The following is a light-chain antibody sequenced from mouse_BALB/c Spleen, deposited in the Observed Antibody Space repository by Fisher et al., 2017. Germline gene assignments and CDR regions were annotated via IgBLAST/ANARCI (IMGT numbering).Light chain of an antibody. Sequence: IVLTQTPAIMSASPGEKVTMTCSASSSVSYMYWYQQKPGSSPRLLIYDTSNLASGVPVRFSGSGSGTSYSLTISSMEAEDAATYYCHQRSSYPYTFGGGTKLEIK. J-gene: IGKJ2*01. CDR1: SSVSY. V-gene: IGKV4-55*01. CDR2: DTS. CDR3: HQRSSYPYT.